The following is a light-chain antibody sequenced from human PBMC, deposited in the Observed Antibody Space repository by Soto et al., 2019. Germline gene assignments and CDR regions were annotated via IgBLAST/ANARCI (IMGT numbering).Light chain of an antibody. Sequence: LMTQSPATLSVSPGERATLSCRASQSVSSSLAWYQQKPGQAPRLLIYSASTRATGIPARFSGSGSETEFTLTISSLQSEDFAVYYCQQYNNWPPNTFGQGPKLEIK. V-gene: IGKV3-15*01. CDR3: QQYNNWPPNT. CDR2: SAS. J-gene: IGKJ2*01. CDR1: QSVSSS.